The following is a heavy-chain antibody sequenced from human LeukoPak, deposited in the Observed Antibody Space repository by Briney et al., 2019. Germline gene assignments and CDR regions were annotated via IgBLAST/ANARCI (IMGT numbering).Heavy chain of an antibody. V-gene: IGHV3-23*01. Sequence: PGGSLRLSCAASGFTFSSYAMSWVRQAPGKGLEWVSAISGIDGSTYYADSVRGRFTISRDNSKNTLSLQMSSLRAGDTAIYYCAKDGGDSNSWYGDYWGQGTLVTVSS. D-gene: IGHD6-13*01. J-gene: IGHJ4*02. CDR3: AKDGGDSNSWYGDY. CDR1: GFTFSSYA. CDR2: ISGIDGST.